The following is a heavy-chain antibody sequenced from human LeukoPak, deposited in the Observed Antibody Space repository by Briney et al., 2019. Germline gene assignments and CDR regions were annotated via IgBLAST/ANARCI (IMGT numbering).Heavy chain of an antibody. D-gene: IGHD3-22*01. V-gene: IGHV1-2*02. Sequence: ASVKVSCKASGYTFSSYYMHGVRQAPGQGLEWMGWINPNSGGTNYAQKFQGRVTMTRDTSISTAYMELSRLRSDDTAVYYCARDKDYYDSSGYWPLLFGYWGQGTLVTVSS. CDR1: GYTFSSYY. CDR2: INPNSGGT. J-gene: IGHJ4*02. CDR3: ARDKDYYDSSGYWPLLFGY.